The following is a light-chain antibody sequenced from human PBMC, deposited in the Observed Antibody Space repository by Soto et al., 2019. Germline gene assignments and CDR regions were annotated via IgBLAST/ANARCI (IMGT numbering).Light chain of an antibody. CDR2: GAS. CDR1: QSVSSN. Sequence: EIVMTQSPATLSVSPGERATLSCRASQSVSSNLAWYQQKPGQAPRLLIYGASTRATGIPARFSGSGSGTDFTLTISSLQSEDFAVYYCQQYNNWQWTFGQGTKVDIK. V-gene: IGKV3-15*01. CDR3: QQYNNWQWT. J-gene: IGKJ1*01.